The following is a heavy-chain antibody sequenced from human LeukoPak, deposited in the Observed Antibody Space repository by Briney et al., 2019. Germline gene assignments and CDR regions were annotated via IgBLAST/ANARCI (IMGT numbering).Heavy chain of an antibody. V-gene: IGHV1-8*01. J-gene: IGHJ4*02. CDR3: ARGRKPIAVAGYYFDY. D-gene: IGHD6-19*01. CDR1: GYTFTSYD. CDR2: MNPNSGNT. Sequence: ASVKVSCKASGYTFTSYDINWVRQATGQGLEWMGWMNPNSGNTGYAQKFQGGVTMTRNTSISTAYMELSSLRSEDTAVYYCARGRKPIAVAGYYFDYWGQGTLVTVSS.